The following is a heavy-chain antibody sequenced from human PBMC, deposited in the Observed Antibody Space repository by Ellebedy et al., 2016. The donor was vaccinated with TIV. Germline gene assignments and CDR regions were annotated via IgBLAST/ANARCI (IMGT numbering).Heavy chain of an antibody. D-gene: IGHD3/OR15-3a*01. CDR3: ARVRPDFVVHYGMDV. CDR2: INHSGST. J-gene: IGHJ6*02. CDR1: GGSFSGYY. Sequence: MPSETLSLTCAVYGGSFSGYYWSWIRQPPGKGLEWIGEINHSGSTNYNPSPKSRVTTSVDTSKNQFSLKLSSVTAADTAVYYCARVRPDFVVHYGMDVWGQGTTVTVSS. V-gene: IGHV4-34*01.